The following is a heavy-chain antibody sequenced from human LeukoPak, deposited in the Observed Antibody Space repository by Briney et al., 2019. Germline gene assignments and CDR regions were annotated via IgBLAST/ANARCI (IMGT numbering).Heavy chain of an antibody. V-gene: IGHV4-59*01. D-gene: IGHD6-19*01. CDR2: IYDSGST. Sequence: SETLSLTCTVSGGSISSYYWSWIRQPPGKGLEWIGYIYDSGSTNYNPSLRSRVTISVDTSKNQFSLKLSSVTAADTAVYYCARGLAGSSGWYAFDHWGQGTLVTVSS. CDR3: ARGLAGSSGWYAFDH. J-gene: IGHJ4*02. CDR1: GGSISSYY.